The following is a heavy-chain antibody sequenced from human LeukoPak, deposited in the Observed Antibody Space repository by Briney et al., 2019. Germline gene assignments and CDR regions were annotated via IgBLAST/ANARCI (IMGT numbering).Heavy chain of an antibody. CDR2: IYYSGST. CDR3: ARAIDSYSYIDY. J-gene: IGHJ4*02. Sequence: SETLSLTCTVSGGSISSGSYYWGWILQPPGKGLEWIGSIYYSGSTYYNPSLKSRVTISVDTSKNQFSLKLSSVTAADTAVYYCARAIDSYSYIDYWGQGTLVTVSS. CDR1: GGSISSGSYY. D-gene: IGHD5-24*01. V-gene: IGHV4-39*07.